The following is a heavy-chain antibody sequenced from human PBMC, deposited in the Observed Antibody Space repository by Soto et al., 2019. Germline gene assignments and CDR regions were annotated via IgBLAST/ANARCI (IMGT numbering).Heavy chain of an antibody. Sequence: SEPLSLTYTVSGGSISIYYCSCIRQPTGKGLEWIAYIYYSGSTNYNPSLKSRVTISVDTSKNQFSLKLSSVTAADTAVYYCARGASGWGYDFWSGPYYYYMDVWGKGATVTVS. J-gene: IGHJ6*03. D-gene: IGHD3-3*01. CDR1: GGSISIYY. CDR3: ARGASGWGYDFWSGPYYYYMDV. V-gene: IGHV4-59*01. CDR2: IYYSGST.